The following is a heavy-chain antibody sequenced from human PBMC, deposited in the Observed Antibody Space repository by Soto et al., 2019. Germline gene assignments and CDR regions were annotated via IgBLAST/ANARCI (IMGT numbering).Heavy chain of an antibody. Sequence: QVQLKQSGPEVRKPGASVRVSCKASGYIFTNFGISWVRQAPGQGLEWMGWISGYNDNTHYAQKLHGRVSMTTATSTGTAYMDLTSLRSDDTAIYYCVRDSSSWFYYYYGMDVWGQGTTVTVSS. D-gene: IGHD6-13*01. CDR3: VRDSSSWFYYYYGMDV. CDR2: ISGYNDNT. CDR1: GYIFTNFG. J-gene: IGHJ6*02. V-gene: IGHV1-18*01.